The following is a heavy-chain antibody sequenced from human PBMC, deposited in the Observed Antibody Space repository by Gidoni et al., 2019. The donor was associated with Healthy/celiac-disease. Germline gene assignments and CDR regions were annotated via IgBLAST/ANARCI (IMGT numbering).Heavy chain of an antibody. Sequence: QVQLVESGGGVVQPGRSLRLSCASSGFTFSSYAMHWVRQAPGKGLEWVAVISYDGSNKYYADSVKGRFTISRDNSKNTLYLQMNSLRAEDTAVYYCARDQRFEWFDPWGQGTLVTVSS. CDR3: ARDQRFEWFDP. CDR2: ISYDGSNK. D-gene: IGHD3-3*01. V-gene: IGHV3-30*04. J-gene: IGHJ5*02. CDR1: GFTFSSYA.